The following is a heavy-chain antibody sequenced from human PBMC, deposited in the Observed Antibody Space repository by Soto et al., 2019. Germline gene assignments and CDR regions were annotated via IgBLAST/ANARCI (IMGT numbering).Heavy chain of an antibody. V-gene: IGHV3-23*01. D-gene: IGHD3-22*01. CDR2: ISGSGGST. CDR1: GFTFSSYA. Sequence: GGSLRLSCAASGFTFSSYAMSWVRQAPGKGLEWVSAISGSGGSTYYADSVKGRFTISRDNSKNTLYLQMNSLRAEDTAVYYCAKSADSSGYYYYGMDVWGQGTTVTAP. J-gene: IGHJ6*02. CDR3: AKSADSSGYYYYGMDV.